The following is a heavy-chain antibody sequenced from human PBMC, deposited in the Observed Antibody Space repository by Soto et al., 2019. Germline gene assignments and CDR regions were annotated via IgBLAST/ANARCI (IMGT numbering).Heavy chain of an antibody. Sequence: TLSLTCTVSGGSISSGGYYWSWIRQHPGKGLEWTGYIYYSGSTYYNPSLKSRVTISVDTSKNQFSLKLSSVTAADTAVYYCARDTGDTGYGMDVWGQGTTVTVSS. J-gene: IGHJ6*02. CDR2: IYYSGST. V-gene: IGHV4-31*03. D-gene: IGHD3-9*01. CDR1: GGSISSGGYY. CDR3: ARDTGDTGYGMDV.